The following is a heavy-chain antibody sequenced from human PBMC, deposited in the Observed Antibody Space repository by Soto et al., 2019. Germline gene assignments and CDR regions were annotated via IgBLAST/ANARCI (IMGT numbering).Heavy chain of an antibody. CDR2: VHWNDDD. Sequence: QITLKESGPTLVKPTQTLTLTCTFSGFSLTTSGVGVGWIRQPPGKALEWLAVVHWNDDDHYSPSLKSRLTXIXXSSKNQVVLIMTNMDPVDTATYYCAHRVVNRGLGFWGQGTLVTVSS. D-gene: IGHD2-21*01. V-gene: IGHV2-5*01. J-gene: IGHJ4*02. CDR1: GFSLTTSGVG. CDR3: AHRVVNRGLGF.